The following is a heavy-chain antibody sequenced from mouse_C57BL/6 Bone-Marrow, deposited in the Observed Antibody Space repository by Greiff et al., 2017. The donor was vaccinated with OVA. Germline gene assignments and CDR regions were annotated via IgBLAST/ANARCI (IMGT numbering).Heavy chain of an antibody. D-gene: IGHD2-5*01. V-gene: IGHV3-6*01. Sequence: DVKLVESGPGLVKPSQSLSLTCSVTGYSITSGYYWNWIRQFPGNKLEWMGYISYDGSNNYNPSLKNRISITSDTSKNQFFLKLNSVTTEDTATYYCARNAYYSNYDYYAMYYWGQGTSVTVSS. CDR2: ISYDGSN. CDR3: ARNAYYSNYDYYAMYY. J-gene: IGHJ4*01. CDR1: GYSITSGYY.